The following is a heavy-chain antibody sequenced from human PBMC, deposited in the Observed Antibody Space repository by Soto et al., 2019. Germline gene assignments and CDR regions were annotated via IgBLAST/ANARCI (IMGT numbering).Heavy chain of an antibody. D-gene: IGHD3-9*01. V-gene: IGHV1-3*01. J-gene: IGHJ5*02. Sequence: GASVKVSCKASGYTFTSYAMHWVRQAPGQRLEWMGWINAGNGNTKYSQKFQGRVTITRDTSASTAYMELSSLRSEDTAVYYCARVGLRYFDWLRTYTNWFDPWGQGTLVTVSS. CDR3: ARVGLRYFDWLRTYTNWFDP. CDR2: INAGNGNT. CDR1: GYTFTSYA.